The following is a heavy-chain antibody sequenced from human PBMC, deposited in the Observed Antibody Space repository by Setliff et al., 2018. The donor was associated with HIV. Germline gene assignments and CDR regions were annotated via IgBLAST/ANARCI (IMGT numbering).Heavy chain of an antibody. CDR3: ARDFTGGDGYNFWDY. CDR1: GGTFSSYA. Sequence: SVRVSCKASGGTFSSYAISWVRQAPGQGLEWMGGIIPIFGTANYAQKFQGRVTITADESTSTAYMELSSLRSEDTAVYYCARDFTGGDGYNFWDYWGQGTLVTVSS. J-gene: IGHJ4*02. V-gene: IGHV1-69*13. CDR2: IIPIFGTA. D-gene: IGHD3-3*01.